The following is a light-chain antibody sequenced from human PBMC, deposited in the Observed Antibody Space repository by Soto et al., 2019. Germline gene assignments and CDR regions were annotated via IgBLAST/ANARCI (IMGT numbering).Light chain of an antibody. CDR2: DAS. J-gene: IGKJ1*01. Sequence: DIQMTQSPSTLSASVGDRVTITCRASQSISSWLAWYQQKPGKAPRLLIYDASYLERGVPSRFSGSGSGTEFTLTISDLQPDDLATYYCQQYNSFWTFGLGTKVEI. V-gene: IGKV1-5*01. CDR3: QQYNSFWT. CDR1: QSISSW.